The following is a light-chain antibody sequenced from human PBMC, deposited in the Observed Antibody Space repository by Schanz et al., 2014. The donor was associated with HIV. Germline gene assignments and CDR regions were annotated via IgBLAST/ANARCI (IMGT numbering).Light chain of an antibody. V-gene: IGLV2-8*01. J-gene: IGLJ3*02. Sequence: QSALTQPPSASGSPGQSVTISCTGTTSDIGNHDFVSWYQQHPGKAPKLMIYDVTKRPSGVPARFSGSKSGNTASLTVSGLQADDEADYYCSSYTSSSTRVFGGGTKLTVL. CDR3: SSYTSSSTRV. CDR2: DVT. CDR1: TSDIGNHDF.